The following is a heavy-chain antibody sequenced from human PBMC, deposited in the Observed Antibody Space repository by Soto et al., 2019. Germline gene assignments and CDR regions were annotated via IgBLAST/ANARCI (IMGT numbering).Heavy chain of an antibody. CDR3: ARRSSSYYHPFDY. J-gene: IGHJ4*02. CDR2: IYYTGST. CDR1: GGSISSYY. Sequence: QVQLQESGPGLVKPSETLSLTCTVSGGSISSYYWSWIRQPPGKGLEWIGNIYYTGSTDYNPSLKSRVTVSVDTSKNQFSLKLTSVTAADTAVYYCARRSSSYYHPFDYWGQGTLVTVSS. D-gene: IGHD3-22*01. V-gene: IGHV4-59*08.